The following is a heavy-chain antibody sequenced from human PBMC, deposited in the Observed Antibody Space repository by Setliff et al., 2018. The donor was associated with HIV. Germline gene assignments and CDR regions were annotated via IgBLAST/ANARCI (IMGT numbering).Heavy chain of an antibody. CDR1: GHTLTELS. CDR3: TTDGSYDILTGPTPGAFDI. Sequence: GASVKVSCKVSGHTLTELSMHWVRQAPGKGLEWMGGFDPEDAETIYAQNFQGRVTMTEDTSTDTAYMELSSLISEDTAFYYCTTDGSYDILTGPTPGAFDIWGQGTMVTVSS. J-gene: IGHJ3*02. D-gene: IGHD3-9*01. V-gene: IGHV1-24*01. CDR2: FDPEDAET.